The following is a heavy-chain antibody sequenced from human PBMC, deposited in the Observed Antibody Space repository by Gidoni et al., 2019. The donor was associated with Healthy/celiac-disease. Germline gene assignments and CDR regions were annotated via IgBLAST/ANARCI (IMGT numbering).Heavy chain of an antibody. CDR2: INPNGGST. J-gene: IGHJ4*02. CDR3: ARGLYYDILTGYLH. Sequence: QVQLVQSGAEVKKPGASVKVSCKASGYTFTSYYMHWVRQAPGQGLEWMGIINPNGGSTSYTQKFQGRVTMARDTSTSTVYMELSSLKSEDAAVYYCARGLYYDILTGYLHWGQGTLVTVSS. D-gene: IGHD3-9*01. V-gene: IGHV1-46*03. CDR1: GYTFTSYY.